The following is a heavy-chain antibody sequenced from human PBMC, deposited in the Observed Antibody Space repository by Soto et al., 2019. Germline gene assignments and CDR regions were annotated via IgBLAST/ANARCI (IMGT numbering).Heavy chain of an antibody. CDR1: GFTVSSNY. Sequence: EVQLVESGGGLVQPGGSLRLSCAASGFTVSSNYMSWVRQAPGKGLEWVSVIYSGGSTYYADSVKGRFTISRDNSKNTLYLQMNSLRDEDTAVYYCARVPYFWSGYYFDYWGQGTLVTVSS. D-gene: IGHD3-3*01. CDR2: IYSGGST. V-gene: IGHV3-66*01. CDR3: ARVPYFWSGYYFDY. J-gene: IGHJ4*02.